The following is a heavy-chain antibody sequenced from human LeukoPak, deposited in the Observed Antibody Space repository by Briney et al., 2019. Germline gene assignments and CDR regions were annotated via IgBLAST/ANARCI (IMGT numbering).Heavy chain of an antibody. CDR1: GGSISNYY. D-gene: IGHD1-26*01. V-gene: IGHV4-59*08. Sequence: SETLSLTCTVFGGSISNYYCSWIRQPPGKGLEWIGFIYHIGNTNYNPSLKSRVTISVDTSKNQFSLKLSSVTAADTAVYYCARQRREGGIASYYYGMDAWGQGTTVTVSS. CDR3: ARQRREGGIASYYYGMDA. J-gene: IGHJ6*02. CDR2: IYHIGNT.